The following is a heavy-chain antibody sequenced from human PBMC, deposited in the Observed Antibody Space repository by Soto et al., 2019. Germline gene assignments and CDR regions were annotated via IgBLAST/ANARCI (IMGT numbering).Heavy chain of an antibody. CDR1: GFTFSSNS. CDR3: ARVIWSGHLTSDL. Sequence: EVQVVESGGGLVQPGGSLRLSCAASGFTFSSNSMNWVRQAPGKGLEWISYISSSSSTIYADSVKGRFTISRDNAKNSLYLQMNSLGDEYTAVYYCARVIWSGHLTSDLWGQGTLVTVSS. V-gene: IGHV3-48*02. D-gene: IGHD3-3*01. J-gene: IGHJ5*02. CDR2: ISSSSSTI.